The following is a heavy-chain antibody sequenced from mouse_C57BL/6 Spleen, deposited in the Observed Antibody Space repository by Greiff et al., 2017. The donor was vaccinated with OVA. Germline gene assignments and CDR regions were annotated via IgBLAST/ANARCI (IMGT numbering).Heavy chain of an antibody. CDR2: INPNNGGT. Sequence: EVKVVESGPELVKPGASVKMSCKASGYTFTDYNMHWVKQSHGKSLEWIGYINPNNGGTSYNQQFKGKATLTVNKSSSTAYMELRSLTSEDSAVYYCARSGHYYGSSYFMDYWGQGTSVTVSS. J-gene: IGHJ4*01. V-gene: IGHV1-22*01. D-gene: IGHD1-1*01. CDR3: ARSGHYYGSSYFMDY. CDR1: GYTFTDYN.